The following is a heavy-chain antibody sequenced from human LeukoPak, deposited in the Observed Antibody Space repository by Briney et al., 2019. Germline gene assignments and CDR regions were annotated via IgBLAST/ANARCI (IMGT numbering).Heavy chain of an antibody. CDR1: GYTLTNYG. CDR3: ARDTIHGSGSYPSP. J-gene: IGHJ5*02. D-gene: IGHD3-10*01. V-gene: IGHV1-18*01. CDR2: ISAYNGHT. Sequence: ASVKVSCKASGYTLTNYGISWVRQAPGQGLEWMRWISAYNGHTKYAQKVQGRVTMTTDTSTSTAYMELRSLRSDDTAVYYCARDTIHGSGSYPSPWGQGTLVTVSS.